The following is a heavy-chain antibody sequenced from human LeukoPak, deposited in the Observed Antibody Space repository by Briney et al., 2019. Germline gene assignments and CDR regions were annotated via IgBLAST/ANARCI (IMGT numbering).Heavy chain of an antibody. CDR2: IYTGGRT. CDR3: ARDGNYFVY. J-gene: IGHJ4*02. V-gene: IGHV3-53*01. D-gene: IGHD1-1*01. Sequence: GGTLRLSCAASGFIFSSHGMNWVRQAPGKGLEWVSVIYTGGRTYYADSVKGRFTISRDNSKNTLYLQMNSLRAEDTAVYYCARDGNYFVYWGQGTLVTVSS. CDR1: GFIFSSHG.